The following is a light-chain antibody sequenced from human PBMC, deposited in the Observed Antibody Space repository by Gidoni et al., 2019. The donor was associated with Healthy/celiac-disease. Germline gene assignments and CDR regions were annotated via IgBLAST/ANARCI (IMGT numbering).Light chain of an antibody. CDR1: QGIISW. CDR3: QQANSFPRALT. CDR2: AAS. V-gene: IGKV1-12*01. J-gene: IGKJ4*01. Sequence: DIQMTQSPSSLSASLGDRVTITCRASQGIISWIALDQQKPKQAPQLLIHAASSLQSGVPSRFRGSGSGTDFALTIRSLKPEDFATDNCQQANSFPRALTFGGGTKVEIK.